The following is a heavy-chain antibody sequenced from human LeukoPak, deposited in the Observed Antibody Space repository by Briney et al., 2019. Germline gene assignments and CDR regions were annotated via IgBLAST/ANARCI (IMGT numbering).Heavy chain of an antibody. CDR3: ARGGSGISNAFDI. Sequence: SETLSLTCSVSGGSISSYYWSWIRQPPGKGLEWIGYLYYSGSTNSNPSLKSRVTMSVDTSKDQFSLKLRSVTAADTAVYYCARGGSGISNAFDIWGQGTMVTVSS. CDR2: LYYSGST. V-gene: IGHV4-59*01. J-gene: IGHJ3*02. D-gene: IGHD3-10*01. CDR1: GGSISSYY.